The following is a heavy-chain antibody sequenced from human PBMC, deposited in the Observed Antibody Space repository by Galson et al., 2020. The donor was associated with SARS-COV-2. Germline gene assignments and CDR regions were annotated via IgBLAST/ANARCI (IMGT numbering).Heavy chain of an antibody. CDR3: ARGGYDYFDY. CDR2: MFYKRTR. V-gene: IGHV4-30-4*01. Sequence: SETLSLTCTVSGGSITSGSFSWSWLLQTPGKGLEWLGYMFYKRTRYYNPSLKSRVTISLDTSENQFSLKLSSVTAADTAVYYCARGGYDYFDYWGQGNVVTVSS. J-gene: IGHJ4*02. CDR1: GGSITSGSFS. D-gene: IGHD3-3*01.